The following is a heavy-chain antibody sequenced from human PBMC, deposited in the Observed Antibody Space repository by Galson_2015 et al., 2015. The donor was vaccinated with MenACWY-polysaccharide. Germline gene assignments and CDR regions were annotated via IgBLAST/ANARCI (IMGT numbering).Heavy chain of an antibody. CDR1: GFTISPNG. Sequence: SLRLSCAASGFTISPNGMHWVRQAPGKGLEWVAFIQDDGGTKNFVDSVKGRFTISRDNSKYTLFLQMNNLRHEDTAVYYCARGIDYGMDVWGQGTTVAVSS. CDR3: ARGIDYGMDV. D-gene: IGHD2/OR15-2a*01. J-gene: IGHJ6*02. CDR2: IQDDGGTK. V-gene: IGHV3-30*02.